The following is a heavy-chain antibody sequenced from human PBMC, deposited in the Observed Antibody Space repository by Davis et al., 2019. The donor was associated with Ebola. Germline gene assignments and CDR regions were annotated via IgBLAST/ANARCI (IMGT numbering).Heavy chain of an antibody. J-gene: IGHJ4*02. CDR2: IGTAGDT. Sequence: GGSLRLSCAASGFTFSSYDMHWVRQATGKGLERVSAIGTAGDTYYPGSVKGRFTISRENAKNSLYLQMNSLRAGDTAVYYCARGDYGDFYYFDYWGQGTLVTVSS. D-gene: IGHD4-17*01. CDR1: GFTFSSYD. V-gene: IGHV3-13*01. CDR3: ARGDYGDFYYFDY.